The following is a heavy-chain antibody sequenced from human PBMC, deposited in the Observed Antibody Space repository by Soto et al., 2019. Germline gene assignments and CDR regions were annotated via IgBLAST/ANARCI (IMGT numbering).Heavy chain of an antibody. J-gene: IGHJ4*02. CDR2: ITPILGIP. CDR3: ARGGPVDLGDYNF. D-gene: IGHD4-17*01. V-gene: IGHV1-69*02. CDR1: GVALSNHF. Sequence: QVQLVQSGAEVRKPGSSVKVSCTTSGVALSNHFIRWVRLAPGQGLEWMGRITPILGIPNYSQNFQGRLTLTADRYTKRVYMELSSLRSDDSAVYYCARGGPVDLGDYNFWGQGTLVTVSS.